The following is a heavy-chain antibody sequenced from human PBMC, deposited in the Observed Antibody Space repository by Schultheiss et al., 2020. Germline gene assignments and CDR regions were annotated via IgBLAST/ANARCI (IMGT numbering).Heavy chain of an antibody. Sequence: SETLSLTCTVSGGSISSYYWSWIRQPPGKGLEWIGYIYYSGSTNYNPSLKSRVTISVDTSKNQFSLKLSSVTAADTAVYYCAREYYGDPPYDAFDIWGQGTMVTVSS. CDR3: AREYYGDPPYDAFDI. J-gene: IGHJ3*02. D-gene: IGHD3-3*01. V-gene: IGHV4-59*01. CDR2: IYYSGST. CDR1: GGSISSYY.